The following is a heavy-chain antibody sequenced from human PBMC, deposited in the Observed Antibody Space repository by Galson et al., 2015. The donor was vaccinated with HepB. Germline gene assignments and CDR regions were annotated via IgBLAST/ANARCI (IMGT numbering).Heavy chain of an antibody. CDR3: ARGGYDFWSGYFDY. J-gene: IGHJ4*02. V-gene: IGHV4-39*07. CDR2: IYYSGST. D-gene: IGHD3-3*01. Sequence: ETLSLTCTVFGGSISSSSYYWGWIRQPPGKGLEWIGSIYYSGSTYYNPSLKSRVTISVDTSKNQFSLKLSSVTAADTAVYYCARGGYDFWSGYFDYWGQGTLVTVSS. CDR1: GGSISSSSYY.